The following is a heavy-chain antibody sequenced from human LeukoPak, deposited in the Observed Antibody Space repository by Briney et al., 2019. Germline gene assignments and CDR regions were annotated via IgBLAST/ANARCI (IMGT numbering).Heavy chain of an antibody. V-gene: IGHV1-8*01. CDR2: MDPNSGNT. CDR1: GYTFTSYD. Sequence: ASLKVSCKASGYTFTSYDINWVRQAAGQGLKWMGGMDPNSGNTGYAQKFQGRVTMTRNTSISTAYMELSSLRSEDTAVYYCAKIIWFGESNWFDPWGQGTLVTVSS. J-gene: IGHJ5*02. D-gene: IGHD3-10*01. CDR3: AKIIWFGESNWFDP.